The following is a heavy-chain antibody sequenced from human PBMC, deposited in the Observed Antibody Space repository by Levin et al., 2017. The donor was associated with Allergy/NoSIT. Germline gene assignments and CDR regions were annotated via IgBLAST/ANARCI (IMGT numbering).Heavy chain of an antibody. CDR2: ISGSGGST. CDR1: GFTFSSYA. D-gene: IGHD3-16*02. V-gene: IGHV3-23*01. Sequence: ASVKVSCAASGFTFSSYAMSWVRQAPGKGLEWVSAISGSGGSTYYADSVKGRFTISRDNSKNTLYLQMNSLRAEDTAVYYCARDLPERYDYIWGSYPPYYFDYWGQGTLVTVSS. CDR3: ARDLPERYDYIWGSYPPYYFDY. J-gene: IGHJ4*02.